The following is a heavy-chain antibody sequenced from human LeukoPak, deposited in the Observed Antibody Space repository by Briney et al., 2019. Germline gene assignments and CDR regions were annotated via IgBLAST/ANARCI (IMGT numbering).Heavy chain of an antibody. J-gene: IGHJ4*02. D-gene: IGHD1-1*01. CDR3: ARVFPGTTTLDY. CDR2: TSYDGSNK. Sequence: QPGRSLRLSCAASGFTFSSYGIHWVRQAPGKGLEWVALTSYDGSNKYYADSVKGRFTISRDNAKNSLYLQMHSLRAEETAMYYCARVFPGTTTLDYWGQGTLVTVSS. CDR1: GFTFSSYG. V-gene: IGHV3-30*03.